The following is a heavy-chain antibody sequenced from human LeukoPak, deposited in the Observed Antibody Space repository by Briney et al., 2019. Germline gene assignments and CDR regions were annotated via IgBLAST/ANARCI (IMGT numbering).Heavy chain of an antibody. CDR3: AGGPTKPPVVVTANRLFYFDY. V-gene: IGHV4-34*01. J-gene: IGHJ4*02. CDR1: GGSFSGYY. Sequence: SETLSLTCAVYGGSFSGYYWSWIRQPPGKGLEWIGEINHSGSTNYNPSLESRVTISVDTSKNQFSLKLSSVTAADTAVYFCAGGPTKPPVVVTANRLFYFDYWGQGTLVTVSS. D-gene: IGHD2-21*02. CDR2: INHSGST.